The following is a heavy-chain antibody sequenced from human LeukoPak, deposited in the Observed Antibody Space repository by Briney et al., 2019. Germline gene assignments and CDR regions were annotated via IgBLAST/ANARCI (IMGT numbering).Heavy chain of an antibody. CDR2: IYYSGST. V-gene: IGHV4-59*01. J-gene: IGHJ4*02. D-gene: IGHD3-16*01. Sequence: SETLSLTCTVSGGSISGYYWSWIRQPPGKGLEWIGYIYYSGSTNYNPSLKSRVTISVDTSKNQFSLKLSSVTAADTAVYYCARDGDWGQGTLVTVSS. CDR3: ARDGD. CDR1: GGSISGYY.